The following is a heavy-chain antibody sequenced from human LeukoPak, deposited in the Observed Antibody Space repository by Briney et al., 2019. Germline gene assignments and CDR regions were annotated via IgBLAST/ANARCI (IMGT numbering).Heavy chain of an antibody. Sequence: PGRSLRLSCAASGFTFSSHGMHWVRQAPGKGLEWVAVIWYDGSNKYYADSVKGRFTISRDESKNTLYLQMNSLRAEDTAVYYCARVAASDELDYWGQGTLVTVSS. V-gene: IGHV3-33*01. J-gene: IGHJ4*02. CDR1: GFTFSSHG. CDR3: ARVAASDELDY. D-gene: IGHD1-26*01. CDR2: IWYDGSNK.